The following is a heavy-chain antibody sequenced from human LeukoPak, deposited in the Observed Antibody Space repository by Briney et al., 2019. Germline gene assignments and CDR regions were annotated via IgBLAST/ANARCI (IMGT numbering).Heavy chain of an antibody. J-gene: IGHJ3*02. CDR3: ARGPYSYDSSGAFDI. Sequence: SQTLSLTCTVSGDSISSGDYYWSWIRQPAGKGLEWIGRISSSGSTNYNPSLKSRVTISVDTSKNQFSPKLSSVTAADTAVYFCARGPYSYDSSGAFDIWGQGTMVTVSS. CDR1: GDSISSGDYY. D-gene: IGHD3-22*01. CDR2: ISSSGST. V-gene: IGHV4-61*02.